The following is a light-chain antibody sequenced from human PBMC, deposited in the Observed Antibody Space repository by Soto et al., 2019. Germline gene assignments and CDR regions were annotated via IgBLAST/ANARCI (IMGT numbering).Light chain of an antibody. J-gene: IGKJ1*01. CDR2: GAS. Sequence: EIVMTQSAAALSVSPGERATLSCRASQSVSSNLAWYQQKPGQAPRLFIHGASTRATGIPARFSGSGSGREFSLTISSLQSEDFALYYCQQYNNWPWTFGQGTKVDIK. V-gene: IGKV3-15*01. CDR3: QQYNNWPWT. CDR1: QSVSSN.